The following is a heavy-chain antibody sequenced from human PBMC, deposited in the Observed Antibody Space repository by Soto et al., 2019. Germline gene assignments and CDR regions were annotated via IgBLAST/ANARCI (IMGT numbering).Heavy chain of an antibody. CDR1: GGTFSSYA. CDR3: AIQTLLRGYSYGGWFDP. D-gene: IGHD5-18*01. J-gene: IGHJ5*02. V-gene: IGHV1-69*06. CDR2: IIPIFGTA. Sequence: QVQLVQSGAEVKKPGSSVKVSCKASGGTFSSYAISWVRQAPGQGLEWMGGIIPIFGTANYAQKFQGRVTITADKSTSTAYMELSSLRSEDTAVYYCAIQTLLRGYSYGGWFDPWGQGTLVTVSS.